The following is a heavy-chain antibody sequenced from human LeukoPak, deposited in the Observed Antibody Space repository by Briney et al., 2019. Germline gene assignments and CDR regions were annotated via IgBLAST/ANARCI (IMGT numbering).Heavy chain of an antibody. CDR1: GGSISSSSYY. V-gene: IGHV4-39*07. J-gene: IGHJ4*02. CDR2: IYYSGST. D-gene: IGHD1-26*01. Sequence: SETLSLTCTVSGGSISSSSYYWGWIRQPPGKGLEWLGSIYYSGSTSYNPSLKSRVTISVDTSKNQFSLKLSSVTAADTAVYYCARVGGTPAFDYWGQGTLVTVSS. CDR3: ARVGGTPAFDY.